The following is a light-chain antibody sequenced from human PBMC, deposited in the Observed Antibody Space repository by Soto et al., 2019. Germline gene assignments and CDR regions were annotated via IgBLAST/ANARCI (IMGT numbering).Light chain of an antibody. Sequence: EIVLTQSPGTLSLSPGESATLSCRASQSVRSSYLAWYQQRPGQAPRLLIYGASSRANGIPGRFSGGGSGTDFALTISRLEPQDFAVYYCQQYGSSPPRFGQGTKVGVK. CDR3: QQYGSSPPR. CDR1: QSVRSSY. CDR2: GAS. V-gene: IGKV3-20*01. J-gene: IGKJ1*01.